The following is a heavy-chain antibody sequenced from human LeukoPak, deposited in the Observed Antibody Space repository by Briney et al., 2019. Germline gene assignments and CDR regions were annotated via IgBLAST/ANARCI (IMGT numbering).Heavy chain of an antibody. CDR3: ARDHVYGGADY. CDR1: GFLFSNYG. Sequence: PGGSLRLSCAASGFLFSNYGMHWVRQAPGKGLEWVAAIWYDGTNGHYADSVKGRFTISRDNSKSSLFLQMNSLRTEDTALYYCARDHVYGGADYWGQGTLVTVSS. V-gene: IGHV3-33*01. CDR2: IWYDGTNG. J-gene: IGHJ4*02. D-gene: IGHD5/OR15-5a*01.